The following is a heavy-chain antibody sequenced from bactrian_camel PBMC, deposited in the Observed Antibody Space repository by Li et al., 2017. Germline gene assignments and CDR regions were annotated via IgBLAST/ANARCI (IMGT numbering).Heavy chain of an antibody. Sequence: VQLVESGGGSVQTGGSLNLTCEAARWPYASNAMAWFRQAPGKEREGVASIRPGGTTTAYAASVRGRFSISLDTAKNTVYLQMNNLKPEDTAMYYCATQFLEASCAVVHAIDDWGQGTQVTVS. D-gene: IGHD2*01. CDR1: RWPYASNA. CDR2: IRPGGTTT. J-gene: IGHJ4*01. CDR3: ATQFLEASCAVVHAIDD. V-gene: IGHV3S61*01.